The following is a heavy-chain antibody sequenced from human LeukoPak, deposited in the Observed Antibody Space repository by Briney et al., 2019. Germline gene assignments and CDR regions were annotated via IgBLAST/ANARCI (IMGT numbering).Heavy chain of an antibody. V-gene: IGHV3-7*01. CDR3: ARTVGDTPYDY. CDR1: GFTFGNYW. Sequence: GGSLRLSCGASGFTFGNYWMSWVRQAPGKGLEWVANIKPDGSEEYYVDSVKGRFTISRDNAKNSLYVQMNSLRAEDTAVYFCARTVGDTPYDYWGQGTLVTVSS. CDR2: IKPDGSEE. D-gene: IGHD1-26*01. J-gene: IGHJ4*02.